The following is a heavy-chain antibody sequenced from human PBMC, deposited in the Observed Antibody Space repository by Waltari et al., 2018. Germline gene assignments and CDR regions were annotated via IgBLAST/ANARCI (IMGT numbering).Heavy chain of an antibody. CDR3: ARDGSEYSSGWYGQAFDI. CDR1: GGSISSYY. CDR2: IYTSGST. D-gene: IGHD6-19*01. J-gene: IGHJ3*02. V-gene: IGHV4-4*07. Sequence: QVQLQESGPGLVKPSETLSLTCTVSGGSISSYYWSWIRQPAGKGLEWIGRIYTSGSTNYNPSLKSRGTMSVDTAKNQFSLKLSAVTAADTAVYYCARDGSEYSSGWYGQAFDIWGQGTMVTVSS.